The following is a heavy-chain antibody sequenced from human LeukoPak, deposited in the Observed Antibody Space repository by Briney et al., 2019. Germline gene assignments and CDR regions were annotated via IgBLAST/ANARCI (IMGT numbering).Heavy chain of an antibody. CDR3: AKRSDYGGNWNYLDY. J-gene: IGHJ4*02. CDR2: ISGSGAST. Sequence: GGSLRLSCAASGFTFNSYAMSWVRQAPGKGLEWVSAISGSGASTYYADAVKGRFTISRDNSKNTLYLQMNSLTAEDTAIYYCAKRSDYGGNWNYLDYWGQGTPVTVSS. D-gene: IGHD4-23*01. CDR1: GFTFNSYA. V-gene: IGHV3-23*01.